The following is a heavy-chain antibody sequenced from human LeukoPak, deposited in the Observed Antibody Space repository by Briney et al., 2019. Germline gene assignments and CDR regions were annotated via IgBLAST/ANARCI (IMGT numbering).Heavy chain of an antibody. Sequence: GGSLRLSCAASGFTFSSHTMNWVRQAPGKGLEWVAVIWYDGSNKYYADSVKGRFTISRDNSKNTLYLQMNSLRAEDTAVYYCARGRDILTGLDAFDIWGQGTMVTVSS. J-gene: IGHJ3*02. CDR3: ARGRDILTGLDAFDI. D-gene: IGHD3-9*01. V-gene: IGHV3-33*08. CDR2: IWYDGSNK. CDR1: GFTFSSHT.